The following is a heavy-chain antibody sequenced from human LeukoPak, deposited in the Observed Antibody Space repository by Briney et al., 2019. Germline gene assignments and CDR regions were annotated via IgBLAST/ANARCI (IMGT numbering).Heavy chain of an antibody. Sequence: PGGSLRLSCAASGFTLSSTWMTWLRQAPGKGLEWVANIKEDGSEKYYVDSVKGRFTISRDNAKNSLYLQMNSLRAEDTAVYYCVRGGYYFDYWGQGTLVTVSS. J-gene: IGHJ4*02. D-gene: IGHD6-13*01. CDR2: IKEDGSEK. V-gene: IGHV3-7*01. CDR1: GFTLSSTW. CDR3: VRGGYYFDY.